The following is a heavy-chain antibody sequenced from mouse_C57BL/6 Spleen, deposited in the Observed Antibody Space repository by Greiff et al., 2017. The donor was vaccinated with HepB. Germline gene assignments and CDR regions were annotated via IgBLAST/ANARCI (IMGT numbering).Heavy chain of an antibody. CDR2: IYPGGGYT. V-gene: IGHV1-63*01. J-gene: IGHJ1*03. Sequence: QVQLQQSGAELVRPGTSVKMSCKASGYTFTNYWIGWAKQRPGHGLEWIGDIYPGGGYTNYNEKFKGKATLTADKSTSTAYMQFSSLTSEDSAIYYCARKGGFHWYFDVWGTGTTVTVSS. CDR3: ARKGGFHWYFDV. CDR1: GYTFTNYW.